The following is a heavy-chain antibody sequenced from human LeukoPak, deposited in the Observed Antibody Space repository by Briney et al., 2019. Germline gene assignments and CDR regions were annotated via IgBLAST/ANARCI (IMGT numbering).Heavy chain of an antibody. CDR1: GFTFSSYE. D-gene: IGHD2-2*01. CDR3: AKALIVVVPAAHDY. Sequence: PGGSLRLSCAASGFTFSSYEMNWVRQAPGKGLEWVSYISSSGSTIYYADSVKGRFTISRDNAKNSLYLQMNSLRAEDTAVYYCAKALIVVVPAAHDYWGQGTLVTVSS. CDR2: ISSSGSTI. V-gene: IGHV3-48*03. J-gene: IGHJ4*02.